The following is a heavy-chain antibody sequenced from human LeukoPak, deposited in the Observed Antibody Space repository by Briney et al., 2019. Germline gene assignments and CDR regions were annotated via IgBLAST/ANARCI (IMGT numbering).Heavy chain of an antibody. CDR1: GGSISSGSYY. D-gene: IGHD3-10*01. CDR3: ARAYYGSGTPFDY. Sequence: SQTLSLTCTVSGGSISSGSYYWSWIRQPAGKGLEWIGRIYTSGSTNYNLSLKSRVTISVDTSKDQFSLKLSSVTAADTAVYYCARAYYGSGTPFDYWGQGTLVTVSS. CDR2: IYTSGST. J-gene: IGHJ4*02. V-gene: IGHV4-61*02.